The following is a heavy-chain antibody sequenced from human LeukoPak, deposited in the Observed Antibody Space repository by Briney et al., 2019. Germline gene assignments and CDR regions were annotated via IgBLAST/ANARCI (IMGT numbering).Heavy chain of an antibody. CDR1: GFTFSGYG. J-gene: IGHJ4*02. CDR3: AKDSCGGDCYSFDY. D-gene: IGHD2-21*02. Sequence: GRSLRLSCAASGFTFSGYGMHWVRQAPGKGLEWVAVISYDGSHKYYADSVKGRFTTSRDSSKNTLYLQMNSLRAEDTAVYYCAKDSCGGDCYSFDYWGQGTLVTVSS. V-gene: IGHV3-30*18. CDR2: ISYDGSHK.